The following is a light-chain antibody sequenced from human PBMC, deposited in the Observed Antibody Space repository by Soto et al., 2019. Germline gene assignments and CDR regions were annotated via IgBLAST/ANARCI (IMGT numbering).Light chain of an antibody. Sequence: IVLTQSPGTLSLSPGERATLSCRASQSFSNNYLAWYQQKPGQAPRLLIYGASSRATGIPDRFSGSGSGTDFTLTISRLEPGDFAVYYCQQYVTSPPGTFGQGTKVDIK. CDR2: GAS. CDR1: QSFSNNY. V-gene: IGKV3-20*01. CDR3: QQYVTSPPGT. J-gene: IGKJ1*01.